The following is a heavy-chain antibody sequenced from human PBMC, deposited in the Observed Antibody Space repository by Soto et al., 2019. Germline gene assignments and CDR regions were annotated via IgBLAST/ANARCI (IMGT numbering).Heavy chain of an antibody. Sequence: QVHLVQSGAEVKKPGSSVKVSCKASAGTFSSYGISWVRQAPGQGLEWMGGIIPMYGTATHTQIFQGRLTVTAHDSTGTTYLELRSLRSEDTAVFFCARSVGVTTLSSLVLWGQGPLVTVSS. CDR2: IIPMYGTA. D-gene: IGHD1-26*01. CDR1: AGTFSSYG. V-gene: IGHV1-69*01. CDR3: ARSVGVTTLSSLVL. J-gene: IGHJ4*02.